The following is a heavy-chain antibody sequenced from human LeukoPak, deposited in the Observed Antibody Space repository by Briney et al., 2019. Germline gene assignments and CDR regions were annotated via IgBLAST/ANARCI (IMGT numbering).Heavy chain of an antibody. J-gene: IGHJ4*02. Sequence: SETLSLTCTVSGGSISSYYWSWIRQPPGKGLEWIGYIYYSGTTNYNPSLKSRVTISVDTSNNQFSLNLNSVTAADTAVYFCARDLSGSLYFDYWGQGVLVTVSS. CDR3: ARDLSGSLYFDY. D-gene: IGHD3-10*01. CDR1: GGSISSYY. CDR2: IYYSGTT. V-gene: IGHV4-59*12.